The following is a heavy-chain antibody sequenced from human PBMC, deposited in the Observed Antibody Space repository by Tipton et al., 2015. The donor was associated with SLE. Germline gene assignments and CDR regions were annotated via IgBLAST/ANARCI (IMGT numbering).Heavy chain of an antibody. CDR2: LYYGGST. Sequence: TLSLTCTVSGGSISTDDYSWGWIRQPPGKGLEWIGGLYYGGSTFYNPSLKSRVTISGDTSKKQFSLNLSSVTAADTAVYYCARRPWGDYYMDYWGQGTLVTVSS. CDR1: GGSISTDDYS. J-gene: IGHJ4*02. D-gene: IGHD3-16*01. V-gene: IGHV4-39*07. CDR3: ARRPWGDYYMDY.